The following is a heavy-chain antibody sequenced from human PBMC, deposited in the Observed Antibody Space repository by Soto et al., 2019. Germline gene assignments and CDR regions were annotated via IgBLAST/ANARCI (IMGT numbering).Heavy chain of an antibody. CDR1: GGSISSGGYY. CDR2: IYYSGST. Sequence: SETLSLTCTVSGGSISSGGYYWSWIRQHPGKGLEWIGYIYYSGSTYYNPSLKSRVTISVDTSKNQFSLKLSSVTAADTAVYYCARGRLVPAVNFDYWGLGTLVTVSS. CDR3: ARGRLVPAVNFDY. V-gene: IGHV4-31*03. D-gene: IGHD2-2*01. J-gene: IGHJ4*02.